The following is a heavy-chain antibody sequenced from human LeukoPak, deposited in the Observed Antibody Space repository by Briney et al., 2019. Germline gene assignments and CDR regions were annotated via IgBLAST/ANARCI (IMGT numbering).Heavy chain of an antibody. Sequence: SQTLSLTCAISGDSVSSSSAAWNWIRQSPSRGLEWLGRTYYRSRWYNDYAASVISRITINADTSKNQFSLQLNSVTPEDTAVYYCVFGGGALNYWGQGTLVTVSS. CDR2: TYYRSRWYN. CDR3: VFGGGALNY. V-gene: IGHV6-1*01. CDR1: GDSVSSSSAA. D-gene: IGHD3-16*01. J-gene: IGHJ4*02.